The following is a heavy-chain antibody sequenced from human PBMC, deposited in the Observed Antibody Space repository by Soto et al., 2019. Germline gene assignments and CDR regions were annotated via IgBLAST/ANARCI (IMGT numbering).Heavy chain of an antibody. CDR2: ISSSSSYI. D-gene: IGHD2-15*01. CDR1: GFTFSSYS. J-gene: IGHJ3*02. CDR3: ARAYCSGGSCYSGDAFDI. V-gene: IGHV3-21*01. Sequence: EVQLVESGGGLVKPGGSLRLSCAASGFTFSSYSMNWVRQAPGKGLEWVSSISSSSSYIYYADSVKGRFTISRDNAKNSLYLQMNSRRAEDTAVYYCARAYCSGGSCYSGDAFDIWGQGTMVTVSS.